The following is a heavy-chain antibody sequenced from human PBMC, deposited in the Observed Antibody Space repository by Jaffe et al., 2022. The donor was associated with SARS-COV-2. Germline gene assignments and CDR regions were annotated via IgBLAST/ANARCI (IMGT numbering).Heavy chain of an antibody. V-gene: IGHV4-39*01. CDR1: GGSISSLTYY. CDR3: ARWYCSGGSCYSGSVDY. Sequence: QLQLQESGPGLVKPSETLSLTCTVSGGSISSLTYYWDWIRQSPGKGLEWIGSLYYSGSTHYNPSLKSRVTISVDTSKNQFSLRLTSVTAADTAVYYCARWYCSGGSCYSGSVDYWGQGTLVTVSS. D-gene: IGHD2-15*01. CDR2: LYYSGST. J-gene: IGHJ4*02.